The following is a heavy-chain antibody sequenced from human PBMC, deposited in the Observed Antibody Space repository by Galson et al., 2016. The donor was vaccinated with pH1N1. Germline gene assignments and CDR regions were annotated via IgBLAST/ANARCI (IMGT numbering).Heavy chain of an antibody. D-gene: IGHD3/OR15-3a*01. V-gene: IGHV3-30*04. J-gene: IGHJ2*01. CDR1: GFTFSNYA. Sequence: FLRLSCAAPGFTFSNYAIHWVRQAPGKGLDSVAVIPFDGRNEYYADSVKGRFTIYRDNAKNTMYLQMNSLRAEDTAVYYCARDRFLDNWYFDLWGRATLVTVSS. CDR3: ARDRFLDNWYFDL. CDR2: IPFDGRNE.